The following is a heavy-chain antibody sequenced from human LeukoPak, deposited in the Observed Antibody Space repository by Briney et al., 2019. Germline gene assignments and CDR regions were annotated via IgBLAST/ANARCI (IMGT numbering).Heavy chain of an antibody. CDR2: ISSSSSYI. CDR3: AIDFRGARLYYYNSSGYSELDY. CDR1: GFTFSSYS. D-gene: IGHD3-22*01. J-gene: IGHJ4*02. Sequence: GGSLRLSCAASGFTFSSYSMNWVRHAPGKGLEWVSSISSSSSYIYYADSVKGRFTISRDNAKNSLYLQMNSLRAEDTAVYYCAIDFRGARLYYYNSSGYSELDYWGQGTLVTVSS. V-gene: IGHV3-21*01.